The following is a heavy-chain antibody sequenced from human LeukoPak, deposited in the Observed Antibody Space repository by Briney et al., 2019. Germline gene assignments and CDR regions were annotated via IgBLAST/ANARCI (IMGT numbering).Heavy chain of an antibody. J-gene: IGHJ4*02. V-gene: IGHV1-2*02. Sequence: GASVKVSCKASGYTFTSYYMHWVRQAPGQGLEWMGWINPNSGGTSYAQNFQGRVTMTRDTSISTAYMELSSLRSDDTAVYYCARGQNNDYGDYDGWGHWGQGALVTASS. CDR3: ARGQNNDYGDYDGWGH. CDR1: GYTFTSYY. D-gene: IGHD4-17*01. CDR2: INPNSGGT.